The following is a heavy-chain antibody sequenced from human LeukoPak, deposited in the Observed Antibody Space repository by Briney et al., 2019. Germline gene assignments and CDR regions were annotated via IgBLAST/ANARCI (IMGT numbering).Heavy chain of an antibody. J-gene: IGHJ6*02. CDR1: GGSISSGGYS. CDR3: ARVGRVPAAAHGYYYYGMDV. V-gene: IGHV4-30-2*01. CDR2: IYHSGST. D-gene: IGHD2-2*01. Sequence: PSQTLSLTCAVSGGSISSGGYSWSWIRQPPGKGLEWIGYIYHSGSTYYNPSLKSRVTISVDGSKNQFSLKLSSVTAADTAVYYCARVGRVPAAAHGYYYYGMDVWGQGTTVTVSS.